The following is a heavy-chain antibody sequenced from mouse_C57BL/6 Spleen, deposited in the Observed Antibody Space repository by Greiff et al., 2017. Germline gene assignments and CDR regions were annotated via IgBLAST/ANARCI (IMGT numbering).Heavy chain of an antibody. D-gene: IGHD1-1*01. CDR1: GFTFSDYG. V-gene: IGHV5-17*01. CDR2: NSSGSSTI. CDR3: AREGNYNGSSCWYFDV. Sequence: EVMLVESGGGLVKPGGSLKLSCAASGFTFSDYGMHWVRQAPEKGLEWVAYNSSGSSTIYYADTVKGRFTISRDNANNTLFLQMTSLSSEDMAMYYCAREGNYNGSSCWYFDVWGTGTTVTVSS. J-gene: IGHJ1*03.